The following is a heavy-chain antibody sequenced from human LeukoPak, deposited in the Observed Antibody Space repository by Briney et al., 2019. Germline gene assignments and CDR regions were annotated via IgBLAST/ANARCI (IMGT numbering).Heavy chain of an antibody. CDR3: ARGLSYDILTGYYSGWYFDL. D-gene: IGHD3-9*01. CDR1: GGSVSSGSYY. CDR2: IYYSGST. Sequence: PSETLSLTCTVSGGSVSSGSYYWSWIRQPQGKGLEWIVYIYYSGSTNYNPSLKSRVTISVDTSKNQFSLKLSSVTAADTAVYYCARGLSYDILTGYYSGWYFDLWGRSTLVTVSS. J-gene: IGHJ2*01. V-gene: IGHV4-61*01.